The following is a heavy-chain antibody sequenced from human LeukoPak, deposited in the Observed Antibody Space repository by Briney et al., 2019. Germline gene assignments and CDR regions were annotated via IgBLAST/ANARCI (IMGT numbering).Heavy chain of an antibody. V-gene: IGHV4-4*07. CDR3: ARDQSNALGRTSYDY. J-gene: IGHJ4*02. Sequence: SETLSLICTVSGGSISSDYWSWIRQPAGKGLEWIGRMWTRGSTNYNPSLKSRVSMSIDTTKKQFSLRLSSVTAADTAVYYCARDQSNALGRTSYDYWGQETLVTVSS. CDR1: GGSISSDY. D-gene: IGHD2-8*01. CDR2: MWTRGST.